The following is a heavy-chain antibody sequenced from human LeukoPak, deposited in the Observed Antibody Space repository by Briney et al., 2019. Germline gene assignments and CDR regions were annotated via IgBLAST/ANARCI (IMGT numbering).Heavy chain of an antibody. D-gene: IGHD2-15*01. CDR1: GYTFSGYY. Sequence: ASVKVSCKASGYTFSGYYMNWVRQAPGQGIEWMGWINPNSGGTNYARKFQGRVTMTRDTSISTAYMELNRLRSDDTAVYYCGRGWYYFDYWGQGTLVTVSS. CDR2: INPNSGGT. V-gene: IGHV1-2*02. CDR3: GRGWYYFDY. J-gene: IGHJ4*02.